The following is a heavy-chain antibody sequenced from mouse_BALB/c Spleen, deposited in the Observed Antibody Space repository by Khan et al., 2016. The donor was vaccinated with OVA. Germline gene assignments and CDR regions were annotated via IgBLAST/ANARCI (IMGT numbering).Heavy chain of an antibody. Sequence: EVQLLESGGGLVRPGGSLKLSCAASGFSFTSYTMSWVRQTPEKRLEWVATISSGSTYTYYPDSVKGRFTISRDNAKNTLYLQMSRLKSEDTAMYYCTRDGNYAHWYFDVWGAGTTVTVSS. CDR1: GFSFTSYT. V-gene: IGHV5-6-4*01. J-gene: IGHJ1*01. CDR3: TRDGNYAHWYFDV. CDR2: ISSGSTYT. D-gene: IGHD2-1*01.